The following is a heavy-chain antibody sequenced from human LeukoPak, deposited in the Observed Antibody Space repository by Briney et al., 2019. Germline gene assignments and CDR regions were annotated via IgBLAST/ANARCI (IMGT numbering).Heavy chain of an antibody. Sequence: ASVKVSCKASGYSFNSQGMNWVRQAPGQGLEWMGWINTDSGNPTYAQGFTGRFVFWLDSSVSTAYLQISNLMPEDTAKYYCAREILRFDIWGQGTMVIVSS. CDR2: INTDSGNP. CDR1: GYSFNSQG. V-gene: IGHV7-4-1*02. J-gene: IGHJ3*02. CDR3: AREILRFDI.